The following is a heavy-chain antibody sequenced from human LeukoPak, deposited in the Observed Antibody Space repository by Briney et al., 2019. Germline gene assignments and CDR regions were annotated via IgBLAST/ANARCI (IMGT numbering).Heavy chain of an antibody. V-gene: IGHV4-59*08. J-gene: IGHJ4*02. Sequence: SETLSLTCTVSGGSISSYYWSWIRQPPGKGLEWIGYIYYRSTNYNPPLKSRVTISIDTSKNQLSLKLSSVTAADTAVYYCARAVQYYYDSRPTYYFDYWGQGTLVIVSS. CDR2: IYYRST. CDR3: ARAVQYYYDSRPTYYFDY. CDR1: GGSISSYY. D-gene: IGHD3-22*01.